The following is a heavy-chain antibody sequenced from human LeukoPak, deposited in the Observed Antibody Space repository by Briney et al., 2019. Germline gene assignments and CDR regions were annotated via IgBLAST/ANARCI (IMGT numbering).Heavy chain of an antibody. CDR3: ARDLRPYSSSHRAGY. V-gene: IGHV1-2*02. CDR2: INPNSGGT. CDR1: GYTFTGYY. Sequence: ASVKVSCKASGYTFTGYYMHWVRQAPGQGLEWMGWINPNSGGTNYAQKFQGRVTMTRDTSISTAYMELSRLRSEDTAVYYCARDLRPYSSSHRAGYWGQGTLVTVSS. J-gene: IGHJ4*02. D-gene: IGHD6-13*01.